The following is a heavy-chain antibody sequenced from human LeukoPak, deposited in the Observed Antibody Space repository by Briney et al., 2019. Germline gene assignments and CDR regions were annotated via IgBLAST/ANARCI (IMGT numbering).Heavy chain of an antibody. CDR2: IYYSGST. CDR3: ARDRETGSRAFDI. CDR1: GGSISSSSYY. J-gene: IGHJ3*02. D-gene: IGHD1-14*01. Sequence: PSETLSLTCTVSGGSISSSSYYWGWIRQPPGKGLEWIGSIYYSGSTYYNPSLKSRVTISVDRSKNQFSLKLSSVTAADTAVYYCARDRETGSRAFDIWGQGTMVTVSS. V-gene: IGHV4-39*07.